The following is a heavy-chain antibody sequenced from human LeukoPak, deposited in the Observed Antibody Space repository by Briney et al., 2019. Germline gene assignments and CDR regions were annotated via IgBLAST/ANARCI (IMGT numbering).Heavy chain of an antibody. Sequence: GGSLRLSCAAPGFTFSSYSMNWVRQAPGKGLEWVSYISTGSSTIYYADSVKGRFTISRDNAKNSLYLQMNSLRDEDTAVYYCARLPLSYCGGDRYFGWGQGTLVTVSS. J-gene: IGHJ4*02. D-gene: IGHD2-21*01. CDR3: ARLPLSYCGGDRYFG. CDR2: ISTGSSTI. V-gene: IGHV3-48*02. CDR1: GFTFSSYS.